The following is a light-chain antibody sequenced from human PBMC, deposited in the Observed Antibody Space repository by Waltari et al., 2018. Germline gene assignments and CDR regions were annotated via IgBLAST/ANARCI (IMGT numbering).Light chain of an antibody. V-gene: IGKV3-20*01. CDR1: QSVSSSY. Sequence: DIVMTQSPGTLSLSPGERATLSCRASQSVSSSYLAWYQQRPDQAPRLLISGAASRDTGIPDRFSGSGSGTDFTLTISRLEPDDCAVYYCQQYGSAPRITFGQGTRLDI. J-gene: IGKJ5*01. CDR2: GAA. CDR3: QQYGSAPRIT.